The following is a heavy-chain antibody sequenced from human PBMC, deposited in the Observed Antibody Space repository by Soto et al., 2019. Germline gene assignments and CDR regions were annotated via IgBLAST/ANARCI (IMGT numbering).Heavy chain of an antibody. D-gene: IGHD5-18*01. J-gene: IGHJ4*02. CDR3: ARLGGYSYGDYFDY. CDR2: IYYSGST. V-gene: IGHV4-39*01. CDR1: GGSISSSSYY. Sequence: SETLSLTCTVSGGSISSSSYYWGWIRQPPGKGLEWIGSIYYSGSTNYNPSLKSRVTISVDTSKNQFSLKLSSVTAADTAVYYCARLGGYSYGDYFDYWGQGTLVTVSS.